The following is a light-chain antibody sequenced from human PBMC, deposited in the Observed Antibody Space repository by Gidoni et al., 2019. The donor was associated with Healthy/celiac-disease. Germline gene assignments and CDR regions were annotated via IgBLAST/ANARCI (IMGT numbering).Light chain of an antibody. CDR3: QQYGSSPMYT. Sequence: PGTLSLSPGERATLSCRASQSVSSSYLAWYQQKPGQAPRLLIYGASSRATGIPDRFSGSGSVTDFTLTISRLEPEDFAVYYCQQYGSSPMYTFGQGTKLEIK. J-gene: IGKJ2*01. CDR2: GAS. V-gene: IGKV3-20*01. CDR1: QSVSSSY.